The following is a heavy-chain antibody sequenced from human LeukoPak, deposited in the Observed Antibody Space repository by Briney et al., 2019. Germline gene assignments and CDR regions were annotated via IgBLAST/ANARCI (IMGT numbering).Heavy chain of an antibody. J-gene: IGHJ4*02. V-gene: IGHV4-59*01. CDR1: GGSISSYY. CDR3: ARRRDTAMAYYFDY. D-gene: IGHD5-18*01. CDR2: IYYSGST. Sequence: SEALSLTCTVSGGSISSYYWSWIRQPPGKGLEWIGYIYYSGSTNYNPSLKSRVTISVNTSKNQFSLKLSSVTAADTAVYYCARRRDTAMAYYFDYWGQGTLVTVSS.